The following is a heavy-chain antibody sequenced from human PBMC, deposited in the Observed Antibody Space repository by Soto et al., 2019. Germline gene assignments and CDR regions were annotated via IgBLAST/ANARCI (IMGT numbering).Heavy chain of an antibody. CDR3: AKCSRRGSSWLPPCFDY. CDR2: ISGSGGST. CDR1: GFTFSSYA. V-gene: IGHV3-23*01. Sequence: GGSLRLSCAASGFTFSSYAMSWVRQAPGKGLEWVSAISGSGGSTYYADSVKGRFTISRDNSKNTLYLQMNSLRAEDTAVYYCAKCSRRGSSWLPPCFDYWGQGTLVTVSS. J-gene: IGHJ4*02. D-gene: IGHD6-13*01.